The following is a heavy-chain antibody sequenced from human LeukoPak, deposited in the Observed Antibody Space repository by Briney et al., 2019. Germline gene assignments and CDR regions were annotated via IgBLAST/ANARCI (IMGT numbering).Heavy chain of an antibody. CDR1: GFTFSSYA. D-gene: IGHD6-13*01. Sequence: GGSLRLSCAASGFTFSSYAMSWVRQAPGKGLEWVSAISGSGGSTYYADSVKGRFTISRDNSKNTLYLQMNNLRAEDTAIYYCAKDLGAAAAPFDYWGQGTLVTVSS. V-gene: IGHV3-23*01. CDR2: ISGSGGST. J-gene: IGHJ4*02. CDR3: AKDLGAAAAPFDY.